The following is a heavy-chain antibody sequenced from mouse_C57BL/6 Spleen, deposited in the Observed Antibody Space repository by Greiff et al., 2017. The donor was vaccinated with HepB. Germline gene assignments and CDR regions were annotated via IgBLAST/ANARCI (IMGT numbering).Heavy chain of an antibody. CDR2: IYPRSGNT. V-gene: IGHV1-81*01. CDR1: GYTFTSYG. D-gene: IGHD1-1*01. Sequence: QVQLQQSGAELARPGASVKLSCKASGYTFTSYGISWVKQRTGQGLEWIGEIYPRSGNTYYNEKFKGKATLTADKSSSTAYMELRILTSEDSAFYFCARLWGSSSYAMDYWGQGTSVTVSS. CDR3: ARLWGSSSYAMDY. J-gene: IGHJ4*01.